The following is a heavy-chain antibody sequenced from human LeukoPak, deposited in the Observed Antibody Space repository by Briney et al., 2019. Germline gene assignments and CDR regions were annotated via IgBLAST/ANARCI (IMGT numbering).Heavy chain of an antibody. D-gene: IGHD3-22*01. CDR3: ARHYYDSSGFTYYFDY. J-gene: IGHJ4*01. V-gene: IGHV4-59*08. CDR1: GGSTSSYY. Sequence: SETLSLTCTVSGGSTSSYYWSWIRQPPGKGLEWIGHIYYSGSTNYNPSLKSRVTISVDTSKNQFSLKLSSVTAADTAVYYCARHYYDSSGFTYYFDYWGQGTLVTVSS. CDR2: IYYSGST.